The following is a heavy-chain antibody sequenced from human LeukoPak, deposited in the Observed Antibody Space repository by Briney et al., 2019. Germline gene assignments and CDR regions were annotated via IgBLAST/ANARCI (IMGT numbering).Heavy chain of an antibody. D-gene: IGHD5-24*01. CDR3: ARLASSRAMDV. CDR2: IYYSGST. V-gene: IGHV4-34*01. J-gene: IGHJ6*03. Sequence: PSETLSLTCAVYGGSFSGYYWSWIRQPPGKGLEWIGSIYYSGSTYYNPSLKSRVTISVDTSKNQFSLKLSSVTAADTAVYYCARLASSRAMDVWGKGTTVTVSS. CDR1: GGSFSGYY.